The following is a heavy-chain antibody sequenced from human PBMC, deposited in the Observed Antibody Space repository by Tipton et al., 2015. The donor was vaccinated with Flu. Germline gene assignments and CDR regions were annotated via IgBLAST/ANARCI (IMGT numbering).Heavy chain of an antibody. Sequence: LRLSCTVSGGSISSSSYYWGWIRQPPGKGLEWIGSIYYSGSTYYNPSLKSRVTISVDTSKNQFSLKLSSVTAADTAVYYCARDVVRGYLGYWGQGTLVTVSS. J-gene: IGHJ4*02. V-gene: IGHV4-39*07. D-gene: IGHD3-10*01. CDR2: IYYSGST. CDR1: GGSISSSSYY. CDR3: ARDVVRGYLGY.